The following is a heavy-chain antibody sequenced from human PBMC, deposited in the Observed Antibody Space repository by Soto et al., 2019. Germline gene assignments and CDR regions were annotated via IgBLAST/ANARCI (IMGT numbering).Heavy chain of an antibody. CDR1: GYTFNNYG. D-gene: IGHD5-12*01. CDR3: ARDRVAPFSRSLRASS. Sequence: QVQLVQSGGEVRKPGASVKVSCKAAGYTFNNYGISWVRQAPGQGFEWMGWISSYAGTTESAQKFQSRLLMTTDAATSTAYMDLPRLRSDDPGVYYCARDRVAPFSRSLRASSWGQGTQAIVSP. V-gene: IGHV1-18*01. CDR2: ISSYAGTT. J-gene: IGHJ5*02.